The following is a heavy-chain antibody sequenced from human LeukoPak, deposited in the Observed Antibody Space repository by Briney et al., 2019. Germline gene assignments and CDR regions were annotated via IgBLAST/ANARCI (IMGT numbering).Heavy chain of an antibody. CDR2: IYYSGST. CDR3: ARAAAYCGGDCYGWFDP. Sequence: SETLSLTCTVSGGSISSYYWSWIRQPPGKGLEWIGYIYYSGSTNYNPSLKSRVTISVDTSKNQFSLKLSSVTAADTAVCYCARAAAYCGGDCYGWFDPWGQGTLVTVSS. CDR1: GGSISSYY. J-gene: IGHJ5*02. D-gene: IGHD2-21*02. V-gene: IGHV4-59*01.